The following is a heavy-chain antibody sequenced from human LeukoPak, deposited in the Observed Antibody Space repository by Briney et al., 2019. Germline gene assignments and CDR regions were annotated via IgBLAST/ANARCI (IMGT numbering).Heavy chain of an antibody. J-gene: IGHJ4*02. V-gene: IGHV5-51*01. CDR1: GYSFTRYW. CDR2: IYPGDSDT. CDR3: ARRVDGLSLDS. Sequence: GESLKISCKGSGYSFTRYWIGWVRHVPGKGLEWMGIIYPGDSDTRYSPSFQGQVTISADKSISTAYLQWSSLKASDAAMYYCARRVDGLSLDSSGQGTLVTVSS. D-gene: IGHD2-8*01.